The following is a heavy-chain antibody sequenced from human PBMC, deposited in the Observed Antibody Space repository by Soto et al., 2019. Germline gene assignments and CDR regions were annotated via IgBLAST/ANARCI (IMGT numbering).Heavy chain of an antibody. D-gene: IGHD1-26*01. CDR3: ARGSGSYPNWFDP. CDR2: INAGNGNT. CDR1: GYTFTSYA. V-gene: IGHV1-3*01. Sequence: ASVKVSCKASGYTFTSYAMHWSRQSPGQRLEWMGWINAGNGNTKYSQKFQGRVTITRDTSASTAYMELSSLRSEDTAVYYCARGSGSYPNWFDPWGQGTLVTVSS. J-gene: IGHJ5*02.